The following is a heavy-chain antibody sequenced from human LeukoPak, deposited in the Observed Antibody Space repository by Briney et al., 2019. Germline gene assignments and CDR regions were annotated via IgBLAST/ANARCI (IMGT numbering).Heavy chain of an antibody. J-gene: IGHJ4*02. Sequence: ASVKVSCKVSGYTLTELSMHLVRPAPGKGLEWMGGCDTEDGETIYAQKFQGRVTMTENTSTDTAYMELSSLRSEDTAVYYCATDAYYYDSSGYSYYFDYWGQGTLVTVSS. V-gene: IGHV1-24*01. CDR2: CDTEDGET. CDR3: ATDAYYYDSSGYSYYFDY. D-gene: IGHD3-22*01. CDR1: GYTLTELS.